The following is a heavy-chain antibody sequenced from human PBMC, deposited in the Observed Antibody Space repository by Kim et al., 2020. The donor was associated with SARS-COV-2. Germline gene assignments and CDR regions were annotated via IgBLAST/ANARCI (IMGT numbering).Heavy chain of an antibody. V-gene: IGHV4-59*08. J-gene: IGHJ5*02. Sequence: SETLSLTCTVSGGSISSYYWSWIRQPPGKGLEWIGYIYYSGSTNYNPSLKSRVTISVDTSKNQFSLKLSSVTAADTAVYYCARTSWWFDPWGQGTLVTVS. CDR1: GGSISSYY. CDR2: IYYSGST. CDR3: ARTSWWFDP.